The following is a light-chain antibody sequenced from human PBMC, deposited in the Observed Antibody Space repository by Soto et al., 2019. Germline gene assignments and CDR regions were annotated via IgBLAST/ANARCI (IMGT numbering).Light chain of an antibody. CDR3: SSYTSSSTLAYV. CDR1: SSDVGAYNY. J-gene: IGLJ1*01. CDR2: EVN. Sequence: QSALTQPASVSASPGQSITISCTGTSSDVGAYNYVSWYQQHPGTAPKLIIYEVNNRPSGVSNRFSGSKSGSTASLTISGLQAEDEADYYCSSYTSSSTLAYVFGTGTKVTVL. V-gene: IGLV2-14*01.